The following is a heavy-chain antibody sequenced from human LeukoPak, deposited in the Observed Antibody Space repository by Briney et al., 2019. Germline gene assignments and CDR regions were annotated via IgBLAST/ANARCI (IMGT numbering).Heavy chain of an antibody. J-gene: IGHJ4*02. D-gene: IGHD2-21*02. CDR1: GYTFTGYY. V-gene: IGHV1-2*02. CDR3: ARXWNCGGDCYST. Sequence: ASVNVSCKSSGYTFTGYYMHWVRQAPGQGLEWMGWINPNSGGTNYAQKFQGRVTMTRDTSISTAYMELSRLRPDETAVYYCARXWNCGGDCYSTWGQGTLVTVSS. CDR2: INPNSGGT.